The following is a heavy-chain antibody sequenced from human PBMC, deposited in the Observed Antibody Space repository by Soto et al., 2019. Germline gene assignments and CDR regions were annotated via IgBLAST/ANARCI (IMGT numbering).Heavy chain of an antibody. J-gene: IGHJ4*03. CDR2: ISGDSVNT. V-gene: IGHV1-18*01. D-gene: IGHD6-13*01. CDR3: AGEGPQQAHETSYYFYGRDH. Sequence: ASVKVSCEAAGYNFTIYGFSWVRQAPGQGLEWMGWISGDSVNTKSAPKLQDRITITTDTSAGTAYMELRRLRSDDTAVYFCAGEGPQQAHETSYYFYGRDHCGQGTLVTVSS. CDR1: GYNFTIYG.